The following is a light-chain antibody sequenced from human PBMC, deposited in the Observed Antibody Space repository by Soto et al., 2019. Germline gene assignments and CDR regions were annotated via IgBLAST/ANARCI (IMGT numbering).Light chain of an antibody. V-gene: IGKV3-20*01. CDR3: QQYGSSPFT. CDR2: GAS. CDR1: QSVSSSY. J-gene: IGKJ3*01. Sequence: IVWTQSPGTLSLSPGERATLSCRASQSVSSSYLAWYQQKPGQAPRLLIYGASSRATGIPDRFSGSGSGTDFTLTISRLEPEDFAVYYCQQYGSSPFTFGPGTKVDIK.